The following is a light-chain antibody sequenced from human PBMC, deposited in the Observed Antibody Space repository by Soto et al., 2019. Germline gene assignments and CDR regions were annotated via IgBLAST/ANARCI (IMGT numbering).Light chain of an antibody. V-gene: IGKV3D-15*01. Sequence: EIALTQPPGTLSFSKGQRATLSCMASQSVSSYLAWYQQKPGQAPRLLIYDASNRATGIPARFSGSGSGTDFTLTISGLQSEDSAVYFCQQYNNWPFSFGQGTRLEIK. CDR3: QQYNNWPFS. CDR2: DAS. J-gene: IGKJ5*01. CDR1: QSVSSY.